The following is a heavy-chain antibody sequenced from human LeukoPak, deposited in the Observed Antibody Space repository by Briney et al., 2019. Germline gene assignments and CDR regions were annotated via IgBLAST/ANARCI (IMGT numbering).Heavy chain of an antibody. Sequence: PGGSLRLSCAASRFTFSSYNMNWVRQAPGKGLEWVSSISSSSSYIYYADSVKGRFTISRDNAKNSLYLQMNSLRAEDSAVYYCAKRGGYETMAAFDYWGQGTLVTVSS. V-gene: IGHV3-21*04. CDR2: ISSSSSYI. J-gene: IGHJ4*02. CDR3: AKRGGYETMAAFDY. CDR1: RFTFSSYN. D-gene: IGHD3-10*01.